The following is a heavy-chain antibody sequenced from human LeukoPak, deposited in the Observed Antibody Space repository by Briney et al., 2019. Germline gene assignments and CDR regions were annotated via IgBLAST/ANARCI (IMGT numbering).Heavy chain of an antibody. J-gene: IGHJ4*02. CDR2: IKQDGSDK. V-gene: IGHV3-7*01. CDR3: AREVWGPEY. CDR1: GFTFTKYW. D-gene: IGHD1-14*01. Sequence: GGSLRLSCAASGFTFTKYWMTWVRQAPGKGLEWVGNIKQDGSDKNYMNSVKGRFTISRDNTKNSVYLQMSSLRAEDTAVYYCAREVWGPEYWGQGTLVTVSS.